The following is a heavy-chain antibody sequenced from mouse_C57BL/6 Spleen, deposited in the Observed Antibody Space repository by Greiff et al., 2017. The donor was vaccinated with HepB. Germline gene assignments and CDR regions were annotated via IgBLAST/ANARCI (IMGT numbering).Heavy chain of an antibody. J-gene: IGHJ2*01. CDR1: GFTFSSYG. CDR2: FSSGGSYT. CDR3: ARHDLGALLHFDD. Sequence: DVKLQESGGDLVKPGGSLKLSCAASGFTFSSYGMSWVRQTPDKGLEWVATFSSGGSYTYYPDSVKGRFPISRDNAKNTLYLQMSSQKSRDTAMDYCARHDLGALLHFDDWGQGTTLTVSS. D-gene: IGHD2-10*01. V-gene: IGHV5-6*02.